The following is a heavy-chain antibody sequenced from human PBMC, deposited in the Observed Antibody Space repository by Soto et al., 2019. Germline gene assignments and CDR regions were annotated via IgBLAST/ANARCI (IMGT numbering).Heavy chain of an antibody. CDR3: ARDWIGEGWAFDY. D-gene: IGHD2-2*03. J-gene: IGHJ4*02. V-gene: IGHV3-30-3*01. Sequence: QVQLVESGGGVVQPGRSLRLSCAASGFTFSSYAMHWVRQAPGKGLEWVAVISYDGSNKYYADSVKGRFTISRDNSKNTLYLQINSLRAEDTAVYYCARDWIGEGWAFDYWGQGTLVTVSS. CDR1: GFTFSSYA. CDR2: ISYDGSNK.